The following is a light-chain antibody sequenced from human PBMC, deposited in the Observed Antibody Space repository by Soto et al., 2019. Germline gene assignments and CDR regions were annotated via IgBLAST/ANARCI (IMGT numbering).Light chain of an antibody. CDR1: QSVSSTF. CDR2: GAS. CDR3: LQHRSYPLT. Sequence: EIVLTQSPGTLSLSPGERATLSCRASQSVSSTFLAWYQQKPGQAPRLLIYGASTRATGIPDRFSGSGSGTDFTLTISRLEPEDFATYYCLQHRSYPLTFGGGTKVDIK. V-gene: IGKV3-20*01. J-gene: IGKJ4*01.